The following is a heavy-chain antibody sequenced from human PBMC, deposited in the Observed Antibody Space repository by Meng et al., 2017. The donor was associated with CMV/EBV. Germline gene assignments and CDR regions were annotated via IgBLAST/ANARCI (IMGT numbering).Heavy chain of an antibody. CDR2: ILGGGNT. CDR3: ASTARNYYYYGMDV. CDR1: GFSVSRND. Sequence: GGSLRLSCAASGFSVSRNDMSWVRQAPGKGLEWVSIILGGGNTYYADSVKGRFTISRDNSRNTLYLQMNSLRPEDTAVYYCASTARNYYYYGMDVWGQGTTVTVSS. D-gene: IGHD2-21*02. J-gene: IGHJ6*02. V-gene: IGHV3-66*02.